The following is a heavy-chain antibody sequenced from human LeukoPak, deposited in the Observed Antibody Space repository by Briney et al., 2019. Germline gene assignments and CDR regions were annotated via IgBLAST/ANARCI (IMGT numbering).Heavy chain of an antibody. CDR1: GFTFSSYW. D-gene: IGHD2-21*02. V-gene: IGHV3-21*04. CDR2: ISSSSSYI. CDR3: ARDQGVVVTADAFDI. Sequence: GGSLRLSCAASGFTFSSYWMHWVRQVPGKGLVWVSSISSSSSYIYYADSVKGRFTISRDNAKNSLYLQMNSLRAEDTAVYYCARDQGVVVTADAFDIWGQGTMVTVSS. J-gene: IGHJ3*02.